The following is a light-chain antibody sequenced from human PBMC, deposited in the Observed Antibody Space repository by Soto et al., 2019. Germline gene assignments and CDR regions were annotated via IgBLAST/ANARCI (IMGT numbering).Light chain of an antibody. CDR1: GSDVGGYDL. Sequence: QSVLTQPASVSGSPGQSITISCTGSGSDVGGYDLVSWYQQYPGKAPRLIIYAVDNRPSGVSDRFSGSKSGNTASLTISGLQAEDDADYYCSSYTSITTHLIFGGGTQLTVL. J-gene: IGLJ2*01. V-gene: IGLV2-14*01. CDR3: SSYTSITTHLI. CDR2: AVD.